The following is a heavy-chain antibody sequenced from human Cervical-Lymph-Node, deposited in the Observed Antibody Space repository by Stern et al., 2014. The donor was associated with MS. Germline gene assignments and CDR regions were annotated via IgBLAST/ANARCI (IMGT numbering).Heavy chain of an antibody. CDR3: ARDGDFGSNYGMDV. V-gene: IGHV1-69*06. J-gene: IGHJ6*02. CDR2: IIPLFGPT. D-gene: IGHD2-21*02. CDR1: GGTFSSYG. Sequence: QLVQSGAELKKPGSSVKVSCKASGGTFSSYGISWVRQAPGQGLEWMGGIIPLFGPTNYARRFQGRVTITADISTSTAYMELSSLRFEDTAVYNCARDGDFGSNYGMDVWGQGTTVTVSS.